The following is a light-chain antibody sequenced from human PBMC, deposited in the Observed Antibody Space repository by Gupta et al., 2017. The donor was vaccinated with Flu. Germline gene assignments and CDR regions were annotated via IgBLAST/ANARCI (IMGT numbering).Light chain of an antibody. CDR2: DVS. V-gene: IGLV2-14*03. Sequence: QSALTQPASVSGSPGQSIAISCTGTSSDIGGYNYVSWYQQHPGKAPKRILFDVSRRPAGSSDRFSGSRSGNTDSLTISGLLAEDEALDDCSSYTNANTVVVFGGGTKLTVL. CDR1: SSDIGGYNY. CDR3: SSYTNANTVVV. J-gene: IGLJ2*01.